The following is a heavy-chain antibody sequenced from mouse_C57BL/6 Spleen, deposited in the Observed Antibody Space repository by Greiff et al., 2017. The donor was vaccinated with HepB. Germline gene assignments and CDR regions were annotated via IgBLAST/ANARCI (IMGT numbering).Heavy chain of an antibody. Sequence: VQLQQSGPGLVQPSQSLSITCTVSGFSLTSYGVHWVRQSPGKGLEWLGVIWSGGSTDYNAAFISRLSISKDNSKSQVFFKMNSLQADDTAIYYCAREATTVVEYFDYWGQGTTLTVSS. J-gene: IGHJ2*01. CDR1: GFSLTSYG. CDR2: IWSGGST. V-gene: IGHV2-2*01. CDR3: AREATTVVEYFDY. D-gene: IGHD1-1*01.